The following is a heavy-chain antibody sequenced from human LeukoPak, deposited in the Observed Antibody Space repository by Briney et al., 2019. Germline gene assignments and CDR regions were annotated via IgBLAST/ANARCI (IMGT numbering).Heavy chain of an antibody. V-gene: IGHV4-30-4*08. Sequence: SQTLSLTCTVSGGSISSGDYYWSWIRQPPGKGLEWIGYIYYSGSTYYNPSLKSRVTISVDTSKNQFSLKLSSVTAADTAVYYCARVESDTAHCGGDCYSDYWGQGTLVTVSS. CDR1: GGSISSGDYY. CDR3: ARVESDTAHCGGDCYSDY. J-gene: IGHJ4*02. D-gene: IGHD2-21*01. CDR2: IYYSGST.